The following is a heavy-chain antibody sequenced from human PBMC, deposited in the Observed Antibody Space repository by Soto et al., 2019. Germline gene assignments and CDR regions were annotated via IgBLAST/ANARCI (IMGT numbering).Heavy chain of an antibody. CDR2: ISYDGSNK. Sequence: QVQLVESGGGMVQPGRSLRLSCAASGFTFSSYGMHWVRQAPGKGLEWVAVISYDGSNKYYADSVKGRFTISRDNSKNTLYLQMNGLRAEETAVYYCAKDLIRGANYWGQGTLVTVSS. CDR3: AKDLIRGANY. J-gene: IGHJ4*02. CDR1: GFTFSSYG. D-gene: IGHD3-10*01. V-gene: IGHV3-30*18.